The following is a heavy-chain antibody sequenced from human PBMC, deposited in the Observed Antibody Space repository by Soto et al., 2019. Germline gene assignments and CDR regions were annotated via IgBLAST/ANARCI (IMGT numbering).Heavy chain of an antibody. CDR2: LVGSGADK. J-gene: IGHJ5*02. CDR3: AKDQRSSSRLDNWFDP. V-gene: IGHV3-23*01. Sequence: GGSLRLSCVGSGVDFSAYSMNWVRQAPGKGLQWISGLVGSGADKNYADSVRGRFTVSRDNSKNTLYLQMNSLRAEDTAVYYCAKDQRSSSRLDNWFDPWGQGTLVTVS. D-gene: IGHD6-6*01. CDR1: GVDFSAYS.